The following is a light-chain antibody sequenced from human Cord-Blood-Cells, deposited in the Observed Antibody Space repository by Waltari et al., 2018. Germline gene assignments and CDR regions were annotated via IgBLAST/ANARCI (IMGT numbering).Light chain of an antibody. CDR1: QSVSSN. CDR3: QQYNNWPLT. Sequence: EIVMTPSPAPLSVSPGARATLSRRASQSVSSNLAWYQQKPGQAPRLLIYGASTRATGIPARFSGSGSGTEFTLTISSLQSEDFAVYYCQQYNNWPLTFGGGTKVEIK. J-gene: IGKJ4*01. CDR2: GAS. V-gene: IGKV3-15*01.